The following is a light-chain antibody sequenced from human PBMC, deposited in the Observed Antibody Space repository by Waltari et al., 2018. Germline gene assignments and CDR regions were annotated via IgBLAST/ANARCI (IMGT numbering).Light chain of an antibody. V-gene: IGLV1-51*02. CDR2: EDN. Sequence: QSVLTQPPSVSAAPAQRVTISCSGGSSNIGNNYVSWYRPFPGTAPKLLIYEDNERPSGVPGRFSGSKSGTSATLDITGLQAGDEADYYCGTWDSSLSGAVFGGGTHLTVL. CDR1: SSNIGNNY. CDR3: GTWDSSLSGAV. J-gene: IGLJ7*01.